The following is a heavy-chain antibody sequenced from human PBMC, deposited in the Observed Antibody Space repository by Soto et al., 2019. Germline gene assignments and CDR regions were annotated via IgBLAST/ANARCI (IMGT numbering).Heavy chain of an antibody. Sequence: QVQLQESGPGLVKPSETQSLTCTVSGGSITNYYCSWFRQPPGKGLEWIGYINYDGYSAYNLSLKRRVTLSMDASKTQFSLMLESVTATDTAVYYCARHGFGPLHGLVDVWGPGTTVIVSS. CDR3: ARHGFGPLHGLVDV. V-gene: IGHV4-59*08. J-gene: IGHJ6*02. D-gene: IGHD3-10*01. CDR1: GGSITNYY. CDR2: INYDGYS.